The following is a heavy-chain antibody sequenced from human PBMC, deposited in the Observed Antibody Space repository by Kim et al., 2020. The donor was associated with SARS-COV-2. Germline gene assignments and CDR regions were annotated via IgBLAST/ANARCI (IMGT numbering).Heavy chain of an antibody. J-gene: IGHJ5*02. CDR3: ARSPVLENWFDP. CDR2: IYYSGST. Sequence: SETLSLTCTVSGGSISSYYWSLIRQPPVKGLEGIGYIYYSGSTNYNPSLKSRVTISVDTSKNQFSLKLSSVTAAYTAVYYWARSPVLENWFDPWGQGTRV. CDR1: GGSISSYY. D-gene: IGHD2-15*01. V-gene: IGHV4-59*01.